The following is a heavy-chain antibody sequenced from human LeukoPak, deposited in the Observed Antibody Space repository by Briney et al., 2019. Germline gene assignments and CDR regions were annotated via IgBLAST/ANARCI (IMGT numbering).Heavy chain of an antibody. CDR2: ISSSSSYI. V-gene: IGHV3-21*04. D-gene: IGHD4-17*01. Sequence: GGSLRLSCAASGFTSSSYSMNWVRQAPGKGLEWVSSISSSSSYIYYADSVKGRFTISRDNAKNSLYLQMNSLRAEDTALYYCAKDGLRQYWGQGTLVTVSS. CDR1: GFTSSSYS. J-gene: IGHJ4*02. CDR3: AKDGLRQY.